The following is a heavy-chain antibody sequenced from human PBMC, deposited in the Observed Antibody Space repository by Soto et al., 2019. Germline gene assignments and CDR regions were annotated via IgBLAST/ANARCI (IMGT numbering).Heavy chain of an antibody. J-gene: IGHJ6*02. Sequence: EVRLVETGGDLIQPGGSLRLSCAASGFIVSGNYMSWVRQAPGKGLEWVSVIYSGGSTYYADSVKGRFTISRDNSKTTLYLQMNSLRADDTAVYYCARDGGLAEDGMDVWGHGTTVTVSS. CDR3: ARDGGLAEDGMDV. CDR1: GFIVSGNY. V-gene: IGHV3-53*02. D-gene: IGHD3-10*01. CDR2: IYSGGST.